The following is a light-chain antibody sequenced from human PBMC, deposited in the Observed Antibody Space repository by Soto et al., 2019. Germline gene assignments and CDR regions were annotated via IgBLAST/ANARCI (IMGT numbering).Light chain of an antibody. V-gene: IGKV3-20*01. J-gene: IGKJ5*01. Sequence: EIVLTQSPGTLSLSPGERASLSCRASQSVSSNYLAWYQQKPGQAPRLLIYGASSRATGVPDRFSGSGSGTDFTLTISKLEPEDFAVYHCQQYASSVLTFGRGTRLEIK. CDR3: QQYASSVLT. CDR1: QSVSSNY. CDR2: GAS.